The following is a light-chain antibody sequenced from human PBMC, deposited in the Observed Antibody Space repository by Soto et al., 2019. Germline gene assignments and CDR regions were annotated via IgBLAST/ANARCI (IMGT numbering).Light chain of an antibody. CDR2: GAS. J-gene: IGKJ1*01. CDR3: QQYHNWPRT. CDR1: QSVSSSS. V-gene: IGKV3-20*01. Sequence: EIVLMQSPGTLSLSPGERATLSCRASQSVSSSSLAWYQQKRGQAPRLLIHGASSRATGIPDRFSGSGSGTDFTLTISRLEPEDFAVYYCQQYHNWPRTFGQGTKVDIK.